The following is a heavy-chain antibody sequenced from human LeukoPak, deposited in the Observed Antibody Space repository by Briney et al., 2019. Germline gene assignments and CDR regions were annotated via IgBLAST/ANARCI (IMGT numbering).Heavy chain of an antibody. Sequence: ASVKVSCKASGYTFTSYYMHWVRQAPGQGLEWMGIINPSGGSTSYAQKFQGRVTMTRNTSTSTVYMELSSLRSEDTAVYYCARDRYGGGFDYWGQGTLVTVSS. CDR1: GYTFTSYY. D-gene: IGHD4-23*01. CDR2: INPSGGST. V-gene: IGHV1-46*01. J-gene: IGHJ4*02. CDR3: ARDRYGGGFDY.